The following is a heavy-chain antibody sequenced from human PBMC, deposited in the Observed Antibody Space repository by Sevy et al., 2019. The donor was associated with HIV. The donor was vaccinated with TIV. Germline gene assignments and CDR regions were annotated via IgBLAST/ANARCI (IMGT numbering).Heavy chain of an antibody. CDR2: ISGSGGYT. CDR1: GLTFNNYA. D-gene: IGHD2-15*01. J-gene: IGHJ4*01. CDR3: AKDGWRVVAREVDY. Sequence: GGSLRLSCAASGLTFNNYAMSWVRQAPGKGLEWVSAISGSGGYTYYADSVKGRFTISRDNSKNTLYLQMNSLRAEDTAVYYCAKDGWRVVAREVDYWGHGTLVTVSS. V-gene: IGHV3-23*01.